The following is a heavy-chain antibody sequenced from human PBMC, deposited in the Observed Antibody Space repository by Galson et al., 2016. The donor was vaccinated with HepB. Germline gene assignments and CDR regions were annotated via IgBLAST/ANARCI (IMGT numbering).Heavy chain of an antibody. CDR1: GFTFSSFS. J-gene: IGHJ6*02. Sequence: SLRLSCAASGFTFSSFSMNWVRQAPGKGLEWVSYIHTDSSTIYYADSVKGRFTISRDNAKKMLYLQMDRLRDEDTAVYYCASLDYYAFWGAYHNSYYGLDVWGQGTTVIVSS. V-gene: IGHV3-48*02. CDR2: IHTDSSTI. D-gene: IGHD3-3*01. CDR3: ASLDYYAFWGAYHNSYYGLDV.